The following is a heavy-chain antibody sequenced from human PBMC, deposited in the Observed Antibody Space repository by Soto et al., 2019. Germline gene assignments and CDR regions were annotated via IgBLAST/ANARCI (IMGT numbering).Heavy chain of an antibody. CDR3: AKDKGSYDFWSGYSPYYFDY. Sequence: PVGSLRLSCAASGFTFSSYAMSWVRQAPGRGLEWVSAISGSGGSTYYADPVKGRFTISRDNSKNTLYLQINSLRAEDTAVYYCAKDKGSYDFWSGYSPYYFDYWGQGTLVTVSS. CDR2: ISGSGGST. J-gene: IGHJ4*02. V-gene: IGHV3-23*01. CDR1: GFTFSSYA. D-gene: IGHD3-3*01.